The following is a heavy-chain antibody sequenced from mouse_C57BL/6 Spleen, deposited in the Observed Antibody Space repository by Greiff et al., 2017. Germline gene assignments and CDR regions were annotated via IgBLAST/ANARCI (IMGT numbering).Heavy chain of an antibody. CDR2: IYPGDGDT. D-gene: IGHD1-1*01. CDR3: GRLDGSRKGGKFDY. V-gene: IGHV1-82*01. CDR1: GYAFSSSW. J-gene: IGHJ2*01. Sequence: VQLQQSGPELVKPGASVKISCKASGYAFSSSWMHWVKQRPGKGLEWIGRIYPGDGDTNYNGKFKGKATLTADKSSSTAYMQLSSLTSEDSAVYYCGRLDGSRKGGKFDYWGQGTTLTVSS.